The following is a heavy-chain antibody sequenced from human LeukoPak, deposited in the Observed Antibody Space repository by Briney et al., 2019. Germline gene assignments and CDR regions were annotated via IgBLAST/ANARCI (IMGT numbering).Heavy chain of an antibody. CDR1: GFTFNYYA. D-gene: IGHD5-18*01. CDR3: ARHDSFIPY. V-gene: IGHV3-23*01. Sequence: GGSLRLSCAASGFTFNYYAMSWVRQAPGKGLEWVSGISDNEGSTYYTDSEKGRFTISRDNTKNTVYLQMNNLRPDDTAVYFCARHDSFIPYWGQGTLVTVSS. J-gene: IGHJ4*02. CDR2: ISDNEGST.